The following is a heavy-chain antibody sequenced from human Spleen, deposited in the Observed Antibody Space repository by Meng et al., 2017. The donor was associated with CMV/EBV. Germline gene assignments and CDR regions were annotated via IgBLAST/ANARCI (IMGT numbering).Heavy chain of an antibody. CDR1: GASVSSGSYF. V-gene: IGHV4-61*01. Sequence: ESLKISCTVSGASVSSGSYFWSWIRLPPGKGLEWIGYIYYSGSTNYNPSLNSRVTMSLDTSKNQVSQKLTSVTAADTAVYYCVGDCFITTCQKGADYWGQGTPVTVSS. J-gene: IGHJ4*02. D-gene: IGHD2-2*01. CDR3: VGDCFITTCQKGADY. CDR2: IYYSGST.